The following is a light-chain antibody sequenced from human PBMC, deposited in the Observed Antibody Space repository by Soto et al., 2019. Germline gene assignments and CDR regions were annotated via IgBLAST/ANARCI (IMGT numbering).Light chain of an antibody. J-gene: IGLJ1*01. CDR1: SSDVGSYNR. V-gene: IGLV2-18*02. CDR3: SAYTSTSIYV. CDR2: EVS. Sequence: QSVLTRPPSVSGSPGQSVTISCTGTSSDVGSYNRVSWYQQPPGTAPKLMIYEVSNRPSGVPDRFSGSKSGNTASLTISGLQAEDEADYYCSAYTSTSIYVFGTGTKVTVL.